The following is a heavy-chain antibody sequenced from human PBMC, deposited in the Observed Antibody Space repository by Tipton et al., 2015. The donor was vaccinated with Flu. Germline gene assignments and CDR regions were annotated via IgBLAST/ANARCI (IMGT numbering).Heavy chain of an antibody. V-gene: IGHV6-1*01. CDR1: GDSVSSNSAA. D-gene: IGHD1-1*01. Sequence: LRLSCAISGDSVSSNSAAWNWIRQSPSRGLEWLGRTYYRSKWYNDYAVSVKSRITINPDTSKNQFSLQPNSVTPEDTAVYYCARGKGTGYYYGMDVWGQGTTVTVSS. CDR2: TYYRSKWYN. CDR3: ARGKGTGYYYGMDV. J-gene: IGHJ6*02.